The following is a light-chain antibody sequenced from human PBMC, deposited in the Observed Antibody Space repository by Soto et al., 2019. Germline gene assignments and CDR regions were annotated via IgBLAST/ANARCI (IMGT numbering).Light chain of an antibody. V-gene: IGLV1-47*01. CDR1: SSNIGSNY. CDR3: AAWDDSLSGFYV. J-gene: IGLJ1*01. CDR2: RNN. Sequence: QSVLTQPPSASGTPGQRVTISCSGSSSNIGSNYVYWYQQLLGTAPKLLIYRNNQRPSGVPDRFSGSKSGTSASLAISGLRSEDEADYYCAAWDDSLSGFYVFGTGTKLTVL.